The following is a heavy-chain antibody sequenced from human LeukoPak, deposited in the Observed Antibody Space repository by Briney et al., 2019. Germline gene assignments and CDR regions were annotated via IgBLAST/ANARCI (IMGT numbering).Heavy chain of an antibody. D-gene: IGHD3-16*01. CDR3: AKEVGWGEYAFDI. V-gene: IGHV3-21*01. CDR2: ISSSSSYI. Sequence: GGSLRLSCAASGFTFSSYSMNWVRQAPGKGLEWVSSISSSSSYIYYADSVKGRFAISRDNAKNSLYLQMNSLRAEDTAVYYCAKEVGWGEYAFDIWGQGTMVTVSS. CDR1: GFTFSSYS. J-gene: IGHJ3*02.